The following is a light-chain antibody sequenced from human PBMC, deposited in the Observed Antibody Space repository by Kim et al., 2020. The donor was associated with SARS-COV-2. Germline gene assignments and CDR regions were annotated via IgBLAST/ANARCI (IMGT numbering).Light chain of an antibody. CDR1: QSVSSY. J-gene: IGKJ1*01. CDR2: DAS. V-gene: IGKV3-11*01. Sequence: EIALTQSPATLSLSPGERATLSCRASQSVSSYLAWYQQKAGQAPRLLIYDASNRATGIPARFSGSGSGTDFTLTISSLEPEDFAVYYCQRRRNWPPWTFGQGTKVDIK. CDR3: QRRRNWPPWT.